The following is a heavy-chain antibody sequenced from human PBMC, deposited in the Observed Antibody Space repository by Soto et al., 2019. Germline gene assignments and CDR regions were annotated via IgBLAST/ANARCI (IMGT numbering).Heavy chain of an antibody. CDR1: GFTFSSYG. CDR2: ISYDGSNK. V-gene: IGHV3-30*18. CDR3: AKGGYYYDTSGPTFEY. D-gene: IGHD3-22*01. J-gene: IGHJ4*02. Sequence: PGGSLRLSCAASGFTFSSYGMHWVRQAPGKGLEWVAVISYDGSNKYYADSVKGRFTISRDNSKNTLYLQMNDLRAEDTAVYYCAKGGYYYDTSGPTFEYWGQGTLVTVSS.